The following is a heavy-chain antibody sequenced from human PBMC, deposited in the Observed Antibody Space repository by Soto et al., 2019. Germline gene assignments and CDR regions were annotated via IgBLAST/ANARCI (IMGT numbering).Heavy chain of an antibody. CDR2: INPNSGGT. D-gene: IGHD3-10*01. CDR3: ARDPWASTMVQGPIPTRGFDY. J-gene: IGHJ4*02. CDR1: GYTFTGYD. V-gene: IGHV1-2*04. Sequence: QVQLVQSGAEVKKPGASVKVSCKASGYTFTGYDMHWVRQAPGQGLEWMEWINPNSGGTNYAQKFQGWVTMTRDTSISTAYMELSRLRSDDTAMYYCARDPWASTMVQGPIPTRGFDYWGQGTLVTVSS.